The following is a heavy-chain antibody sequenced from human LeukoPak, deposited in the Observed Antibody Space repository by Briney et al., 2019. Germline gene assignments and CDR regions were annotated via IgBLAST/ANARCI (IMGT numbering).Heavy chain of an antibody. J-gene: IGHJ4*02. Sequence: SQTLSLTCAISGDSVSSNSAAWNWIRQSPSRGLEWLGRTYYRSKWYNDYAVSVKSRITINPDTSKNQFSLQLNSVTPEDTAVYSWARGAPSRGSSHYFDFWGQGTLVTVSS. D-gene: IGHD6-19*01. CDR3: ARGAPSRGSSHYFDF. CDR2: TYYRSKWYN. CDR1: GDSVSSNSAA. V-gene: IGHV6-1*01.